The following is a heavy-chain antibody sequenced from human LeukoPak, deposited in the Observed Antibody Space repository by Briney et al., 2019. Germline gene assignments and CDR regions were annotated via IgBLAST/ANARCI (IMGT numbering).Heavy chain of an antibody. J-gene: IGHJ3*02. CDR2: INWNGGST. CDR1: GYSISSGYY. V-gene: IGHV3-20*04. Sequence: PSETLSLTCTVSGYSISSGYYWGWVRQAPGKGLEWVSGINWNGGSTGYADSVKGRFTISRDNAKNSLYLQMNSLRAEDTALYYCARDPGYSYGYDAFDIWGQGTMVTVSS. D-gene: IGHD5-18*01. CDR3: ARDPGYSYGYDAFDI.